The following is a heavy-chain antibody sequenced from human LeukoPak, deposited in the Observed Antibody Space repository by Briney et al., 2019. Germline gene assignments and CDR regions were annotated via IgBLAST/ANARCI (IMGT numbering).Heavy chain of an antibody. CDR1: GFTFSSYA. V-gene: IGHV3-30-3*01. CDR2: ISYDGSNK. Sequence: GRSLRLSCADSGFTFSSYAMHWVRQAPGKGLEWVAVISYDGSNKYYADSVKGRFTISRDNSKNTLYLQMNSLRAEDTAVHYCARDPWIAAIVATHYFDYWGQGTLVTVSS. J-gene: IGHJ4*02. CDR3: ARDPWIAAIVATHYFDY. D-gene: IGHD5-12*01.